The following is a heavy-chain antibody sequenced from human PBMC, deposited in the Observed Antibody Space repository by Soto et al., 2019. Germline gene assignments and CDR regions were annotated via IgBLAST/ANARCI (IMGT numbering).Heavy chain of an antibody. CDR2: INAGNGNT. J-gene: IGHJ6*03. V-gene: IGHV1-3*01. CDR1: WFTFTSFV. CDR3: ARASGYYYYYMDV. Sequence: GAPVEVSCKASWFTFTSFVIPWVRPAPGKRLEWVGWINAGNGNTKYSQKFQGRVTITRDTSASTAYMELSSLRSEDTAVYYCARASGYYYYYMDVWGKGTTVTVSS.